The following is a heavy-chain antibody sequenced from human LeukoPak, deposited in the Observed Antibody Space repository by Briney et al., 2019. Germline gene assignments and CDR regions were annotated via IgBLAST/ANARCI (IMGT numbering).Heavy chain of an antibody. CDR2: INPNSGGT. CDR3: ARGYCSSTSCFGFDP. CDR1: GYTFPGSY. V-gene: IGHV1-2*02. Sequence: ASVKVSWKASGYTFPGSYMHWVRQAPGQGLEWMGWINPNSGGTNYAQKFQGRVTMTRDTSISTAYMELSRLRSDDTAVYYCARGYCSSTSCFGFDPWGQGTLVTVSS. D-gene: IGHD2-2*01. J-gene: IGHJ5*02.